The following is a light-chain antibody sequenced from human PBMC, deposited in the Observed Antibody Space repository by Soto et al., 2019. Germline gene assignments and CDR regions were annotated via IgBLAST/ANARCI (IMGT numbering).Light chain of an antibody. V-gene: IGKV3-11*01. J-gene: IGKJ1*01. CDR3: QQRSNWPA. Sequence: EIVLTQSPATLSLSPGERPTLSCRASQSVSSYLAWYQQKPGQAPXLLIYDASNRATGIPARFSGSGSGTDLTLTISSLEPEDFAVYYCQQRSNWPAFGQGTKV. CDR1: QSVSSY. CDR2: DAS.